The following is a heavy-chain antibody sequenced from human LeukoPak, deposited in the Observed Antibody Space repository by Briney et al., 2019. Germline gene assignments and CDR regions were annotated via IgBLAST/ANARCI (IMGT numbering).Heavy chain of an antibody. Sequence: VASVKVSCKASGGTFISYTISWVRQAPGQGRERVGRIIPILGIANYAQKFQGRVTITADKSTSTAYMELSSLRSEDTAVYYCARNQRGRSPPPWGQGTLVTVSS. CDR1: GGTFISYT. J-gene: IGHJ5*02. CDR2: IIPILGIA. CDR3: ARNQRGRSPPP. V-gene: IGHV1-69*02. D-gene: IGHD3-10*01.